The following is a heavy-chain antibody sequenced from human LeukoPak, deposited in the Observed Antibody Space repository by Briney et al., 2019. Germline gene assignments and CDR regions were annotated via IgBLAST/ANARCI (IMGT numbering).Heavy chain of an antibody. D-gene: IGHD3-22*01. CDR1: GFTFSSYA. J-gene: IGHJ4*02. CDR3: AKDSRRWKTYYYDSSASYFFDY. CDR2: ISGSGGST. V-gene: IGHV3-23*01. Sequence: GGSLRLSCAASGFTFSSYAMSWVRQAPGKGLEWVSAISGSGGSTYYADSVKGRFTISRDNSKNTLYLQVRSLRAEDTAVYYCAKDSRRWKTYYYDSSASYFFDYWGQGTLVTVSS.